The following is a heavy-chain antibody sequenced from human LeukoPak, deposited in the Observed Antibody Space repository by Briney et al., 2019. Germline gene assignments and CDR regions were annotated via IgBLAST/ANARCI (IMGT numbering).Heavy chain of an antibody. J-gene: IGHJ4*02. V-gene: IGHV4-39*07. CDR3: AREADYYGSGSPFDY. D-gene: IGHD3-10*01. CDR1: GGCLSSSSYH. CDR2: IYYRGST. Sequence: SETLSLTCTVSGGCLSSSSYHGVGMRQPPGKGLEGIGSIYYRGSTYYHPSLTSRATSAVDKSNNQCSLKLSSVTAADTAVYSCAREADYYGSGSPFDYWGQGPLVTVSS.